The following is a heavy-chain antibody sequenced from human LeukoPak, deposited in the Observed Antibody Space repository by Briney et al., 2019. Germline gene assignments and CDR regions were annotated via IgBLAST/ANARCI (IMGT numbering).Heavy chain of an antibody. J-gene: IGHJ4*02. CDR3: ARPPGGGSTSCQY. Sequence: GGSLRLSCAASGFTFSSYWMHWGRQAPGKGLVWVSRINSDGTSTSYADSVKGRFTISRDNAKNTLYLQMNSLRAEDTAVYYCARPPGGGSTSCQYWGQGTPVTVSS. CDR2: INSDGTST. D-gene: IGHD2-2*01. CDR1: GFTFSSYW. V-gene: IGHV3-74*01.